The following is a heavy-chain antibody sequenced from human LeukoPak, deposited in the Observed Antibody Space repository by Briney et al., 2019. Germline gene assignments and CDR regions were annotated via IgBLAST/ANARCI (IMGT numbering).Heavy chain of an antibody. Sequence: GGSLRLSCAASGFTFSTYSMKWVRQAPGKGLECVSYISYSSSPIYYAGSVKGRFAISRDNAKNSLYLQMNSLRAEDTAVYYCAREVSEGFDFWGQGTLVTVSS. CDR1: GFTFSTYS. CDR2: ISYSSSPI. CDR3: AREVSEGFDF. J-gene: IGHJ4*02. V-gene: IGHV3-21*05. D-gene: IGHD3-22*01.